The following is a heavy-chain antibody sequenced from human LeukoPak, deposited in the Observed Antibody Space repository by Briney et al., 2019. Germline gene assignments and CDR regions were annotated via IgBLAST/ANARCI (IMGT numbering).Heavy chain of an antibody. Sequence: SETLSLTCSVSGGSFRDHYWSWIRQPPGEGLEWIAEISPSGTSTYNPSLRSRVTVSVDSSRNQLSLELTSVTAADTAVYYCARGGALLWFGELEPTHFDYWGQGTLVTVSS. J-gene: IGHJ4*02. CDR2: ISPSGTS. V-gene: IGHV4-34*01. CDR3: ARGGALLWFGELEPTHFDY. D-gene: IGHD3-10*01. CDR1: GGSFRDHY.